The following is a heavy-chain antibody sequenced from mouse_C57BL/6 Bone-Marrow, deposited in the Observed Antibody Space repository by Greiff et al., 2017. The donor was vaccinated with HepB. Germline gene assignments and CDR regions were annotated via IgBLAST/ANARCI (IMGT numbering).Heavy chain of an antibody. V-gene: IGHV1-63*01. D-gene: IGHD1-1*01. J-gene: IGHJ2*01. CDR1: GYTFTNYW. CDR3: ARGATVVAFDY. CDR2: IYPGGGYT. Sequence: VKLQQSGAELVRPGTSVKMSCKASGYTFTNYWIGWAKQRPGHGLEWIGDIYPGGGYTNYNEKFKGKATLTADKSSSTAYMQFSSLTSEDSAIYYCARGATVVAFDYWGQGTTLTVSS.